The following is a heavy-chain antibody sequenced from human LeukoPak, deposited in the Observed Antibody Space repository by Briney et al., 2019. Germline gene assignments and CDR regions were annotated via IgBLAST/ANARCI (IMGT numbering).Heavy chain of an antibody. D-gene: IGHD2-21*02. CDR1: GFTFSTYW. Sequence: GGSLRLSCAASGFTFSTYWKNWYRQAPGKGLEWVGNINQDASEINYVDSVRGRFTISRDNAKNSLHLQMNSLRAEDTAVYYCATDRDNSDWQKRFDSWGQGTLVTVSS. V-gene: IGHV3-7*01. CDR3: ATDRDNSDWQKRFDS. J-gene: IGHJ4*02. CDR2: INQDASEI.